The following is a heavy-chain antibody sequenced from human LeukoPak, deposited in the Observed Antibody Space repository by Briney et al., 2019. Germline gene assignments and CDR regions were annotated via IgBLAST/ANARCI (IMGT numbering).Heavy chain of an antibody. Sequence: GGSLRLPCAASGFTFNRNAISWVRQAPGKGLGWVSTIGGSGDKTFYADSVKGRFTISRDNSKNMVHLQMNSLTGEDTALYYCVRRGDASSGWGDHDFWGQGALVTVSS. CDR3: VRRGDASSGWGDHDF. V-gene: IGHV3-23*01. D-gene: IGHD6-19*01. CDR1: GFTFNRNA. CDR2: IGGSGDKT. J-gene: IGHJ4*02.